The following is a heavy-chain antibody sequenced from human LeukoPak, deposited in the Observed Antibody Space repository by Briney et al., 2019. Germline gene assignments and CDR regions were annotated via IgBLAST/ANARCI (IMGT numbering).Heavy chain of an antibody. J-gene: IGHJ4*02. CDR3: ARHLDTAMVQYDY. CDR2: IYYSGST. D-gene: IGHD5-18*01. V-gene: IGHV4-59*08. CDR1: GGSISSYY. Sequence: PSETLSLTCAVYGGSISSYYWSWIRQPPGKGLEWIGYIYYSGSTNYNPSLKSRVTISVDTSKNQFSLKLSSVTAADTAVYYCARHLDTAMVQYDYWGQGTLVTVSS.